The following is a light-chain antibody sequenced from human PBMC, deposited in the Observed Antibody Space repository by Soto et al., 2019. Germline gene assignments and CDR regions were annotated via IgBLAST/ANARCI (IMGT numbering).Light chain of an antibody. Sequence: EIVLTQSPGTLSLSPVERATLSCMASQSVSSSYLAWYQQKPGQAPRLLIYGASSRATGIPDRFSGSGSGTDFTLTISSLQPEDFATYYCQQLNSYPPITFGQGTRL. J-gene: IGKJ5*01. CDR2: GAS. CDR3: QQLNSYPPIT. V-gene: IGKV3-20*01. CDR1: QSVSSSY.